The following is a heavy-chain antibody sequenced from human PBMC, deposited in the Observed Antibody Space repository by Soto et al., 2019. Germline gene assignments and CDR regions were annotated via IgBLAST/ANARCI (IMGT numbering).Heavy chain of an antibody. CDR3: ASFGGNAWGYYGMDV. CDR2: ISYSGTT. D-gene: IGHD2-15*01. CDR1: GGSIINNHYY. Sequence: PSETLSLTCTVSGGSIINNHYYWGWVRQPPGKGLEWIASISYSGTTYYNPSLKSRVTKSVDTSRNQFSLRLTSVTAADTAVYYCASFGGNAWGYYGMDVWGQGTTVTVSS. V-gene: IGHV4-39*01. J-gene: IGHJ6*02.